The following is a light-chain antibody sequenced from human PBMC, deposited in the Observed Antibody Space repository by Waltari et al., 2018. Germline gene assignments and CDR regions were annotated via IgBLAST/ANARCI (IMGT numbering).Light chain of an antibody. Sequence: DIQMTQSPSSLSASGGYPVTISCRASQTIDVYLNWYQQQPGKAPNLLIYAASTLLIGVPSRFSGFGSETEFTLTITGLQPEDFATYYCQQSLDSPYTFGQGTRLEI. CDR1: QTIDVY. CDR2: AAS. V-gene: IGKV1-39*01. J-gene: IGKJ2*01. CDR3: QQSLDSPYT.